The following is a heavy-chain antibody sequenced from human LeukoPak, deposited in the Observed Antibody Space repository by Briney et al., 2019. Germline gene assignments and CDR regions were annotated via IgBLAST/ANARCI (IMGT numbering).Heavy chain of an antibody. V-gene: IGHV4-59*08. CDR2: IYYSGST. J-gene: IGHJ4*02. D-gene: IGHD6-13*01. CDR1: GGSISSYY. Sequence: SETLSFTCTVSGGSISSYYWSWIRQPPGKGLEWIGYIYYSGSTNYNPSLKSRVTISVDTSKNQFSLKLSSVTAADTAVYYCASASSSWYHYWGQGTLVTVSS. CDR3: ASASSSWYHY.